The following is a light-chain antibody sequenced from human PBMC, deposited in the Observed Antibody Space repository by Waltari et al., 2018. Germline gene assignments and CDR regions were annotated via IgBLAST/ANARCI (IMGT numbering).Light chain of an antibody. Sequence: DIQMTQTPSPLSASVGDRVTITCQASQDIRTYLNWYPQKPGKAPKPLVYDASNLESGVPSRFSGSGSGTDFTFTISSLQPEDIATYYCQQYDNLPYTFGQGTKLEIK. CDR3: QQYDNLPYT. V-gene: IGKV1-33*01. CDR1: QDIRTY. J-gene: IGKJ2*01. CDR2: DAS.